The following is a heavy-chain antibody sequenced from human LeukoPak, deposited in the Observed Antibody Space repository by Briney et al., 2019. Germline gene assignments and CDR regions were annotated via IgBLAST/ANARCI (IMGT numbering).Heavy chain of an antibody. CDR3: AKGTTGSWYIVYDMDV. V-gene: IGHV3-30*02. D-gene: IGHD3-10*01. CDR2: IRYVGSNK. Sequence: PGGSLRLSCAASGFTFSSCAMQWVRQAPGKGLEWVALIRYVGSNKYYADSVKGRFTISRDNTKNTLYLLMNNLGAEDTAMYYCAKGTTGSWYIVYDMDVWGQGTTVTVSS. CDR1: GFTFSSCA. J-gene: IGHJ6*02.